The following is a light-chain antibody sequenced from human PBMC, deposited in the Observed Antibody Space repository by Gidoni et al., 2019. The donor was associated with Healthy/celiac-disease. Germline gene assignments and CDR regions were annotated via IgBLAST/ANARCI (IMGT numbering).Light chain of an antibody. CDR3: MQAIRTQWT. V-gene: IGKV2-28*01. CDR2: LGS. Sequence: DIVMTQSPLSLPVTPGEPASISCRSSQSLLHSNGYNYLDWYLQKPGQSPQLLIYLGSNRASGVPDRFSGSGSGTDFTLKISRVEAEDVGVYYCMQAIRTQWTFGQGTKVEIK. J-gene: IGKJ1*01. CDR1: QSLLHSNGYNY.